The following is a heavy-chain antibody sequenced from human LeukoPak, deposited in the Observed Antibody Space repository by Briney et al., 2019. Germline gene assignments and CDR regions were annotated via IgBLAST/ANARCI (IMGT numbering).Heavy chain of an antibody. CDR1: GFTFSSCA. V-gene: IGHV3-23*01. CDR2: VSGSGG. D-gene: IGHD3-22*01. J-gene: IGHJ4*02. Sequence: GGSLRLSCAASGFTFSSCAMSWVRQAPGKGLEWVSSVSGSGGYSADSVKGRFTISRDNSRNTLYLQMNSLRAEDTALYYCAKGDSSGYRSLTSTGFDYWGQGTLVTVSS. CDR3: AKGDSSGYRSLTSTGFDY.